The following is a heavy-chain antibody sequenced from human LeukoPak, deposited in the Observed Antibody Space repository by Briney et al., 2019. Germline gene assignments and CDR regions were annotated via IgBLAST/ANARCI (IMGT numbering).Heavy chain of an antibody. CDR3: ARENYDFWSGYYLRADYYGMDV. CDR1: GGSFSGYY. J-gene: IGHJ6*02. D-gene: IGHD3-3*01. Sequence: SETLSLTCAVYGGSFSGYYWSWIRQPPGKGLEWIGEINHSGSTNYNPSLKSRVTISVDTSKNQFSLKLSSVTAADTAVYYCARENYDFWSGYYLRADYYGMDVWGQGTTVTVSS. V-gene: IGHV4-34*01. CDR2: INHSGST.